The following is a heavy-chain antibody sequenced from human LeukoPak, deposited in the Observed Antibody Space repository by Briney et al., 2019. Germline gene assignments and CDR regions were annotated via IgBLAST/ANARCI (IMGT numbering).Heavy chain of an antibody. V-gene: IGHV3-30*12. CDR1: GFTFSSYG. CDR3: AREKRFPITITPGSGSPDAFDI. CDR2: IFFDGTMQ. Sequence: GGSLRLSCAASGFTFSSYGMYWVRQAPGKGLEWVAVIFFDGTMQYYADSVKGRFTISRDNSKNTLYLQMNRLRVDDTAVYYCAREKRFPITITPGSGSPDAFDIWGQGTMVTVSS. D-gene: IGHD3-10*01. J-gene: IGHJ3*02.